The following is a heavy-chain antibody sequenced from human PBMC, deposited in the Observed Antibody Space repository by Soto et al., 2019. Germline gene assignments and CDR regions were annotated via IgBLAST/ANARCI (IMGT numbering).Heavy chain of an antibody. V-gene: IGHV3-30*03. J-gene: IGHJ4*01. D-gene: IGHD3-22*01. CDR3: ARLGGYYQAINI. Sequence: GGSLRLSCAASEFTFSNYAMHWVRQPPGKGLQWLAVISYDGNNKYYADSVEGRFTISRDNSKNTVYLQMNSLRLEDTAVYYCARLGGYYQAINIRGPGALVTVSS. CDR1: EFTFSNYA. CDR2: ISYDGNNK.